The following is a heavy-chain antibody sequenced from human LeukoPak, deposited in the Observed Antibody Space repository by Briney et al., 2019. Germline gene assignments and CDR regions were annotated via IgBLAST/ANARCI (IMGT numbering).Heavy chain of an antibody. D-gene: IGHD3-3*01. J-gene: IGHJ5*02. V-gene: IGHV4-34*01. CDR2: INHSGST. Sequence: SETLSLTCAVYGGSFSGYYWSWIRQPPGKGLEWIGEINHSGSTNYNPSLKSRVTISVDTSKNQFSLKLSSVTAADTAVYYCARVGDFWSGYYLNWFDPWGQGTLVTVSS. CDR1: GGSFSGYY. CDR3: ARVGDFWSGYYLNWFDP.